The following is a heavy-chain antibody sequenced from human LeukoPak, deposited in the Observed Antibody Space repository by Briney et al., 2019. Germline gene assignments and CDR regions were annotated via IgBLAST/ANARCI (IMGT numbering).Heavy chain of an antibody. CDR1: GGTFSSYA. V-gene: IGHV1-69*13. Sequence: SVKVSCKASGGTFSSYAISWVRQAPGQGLEWMGGIIPIFGTANYAQKFQGSVTITADESTSTAYMELSSLRSEDTAVYYCAREGGYSGYDYYYYGMDVWGQGTTVTVSS. CDR2: IIPIFGTA. J-gene: IGHJ6*02. D-gene: IGHD5-12*01. CDR3: AREGGYSGYDYYYYGMDV.